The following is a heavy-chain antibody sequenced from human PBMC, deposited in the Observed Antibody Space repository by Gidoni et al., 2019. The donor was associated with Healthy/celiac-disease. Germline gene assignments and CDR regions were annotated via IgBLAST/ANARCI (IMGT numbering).Heavy chain of an antibody. CDR1: GFTFSSYG. V-gene: IGHV3-30*18. Sequence: QVQLVESGGGVVQPGRSLRLSCAASGFTFSSYGMHWVRQAPGKGLEWVAVISYDGSNKYYADSVKGRFTISRDNSKNTLYLQMNSLRAEDTAVYYCAKDYGPLGFDPWGQGTLVTVSS. CDR3: AKDYGPLGFDP. J-gene: IGHJ5*02. CDR2: ISYDGSNK. D-gene: IGHD3-10*01.